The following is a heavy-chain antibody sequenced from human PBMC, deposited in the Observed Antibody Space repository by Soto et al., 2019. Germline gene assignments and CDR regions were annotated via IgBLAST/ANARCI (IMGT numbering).Heavy chain of an antibody. V-gene: IGHV3-7*03. Sequence: EVQLVESGGGLVQPGGSLRLSCVASGYTFSSYWVTWFRQAPGKGLEWVANTNLDGSAKYYVDSVKGRFTISRDNAKNSLYLRMNSLRVEDTAVYYCARSVDYWGQGTLVTVSS. CDR1: GYTFSSYW. J-gene: IGHJ4*02. CDR2: TNLDGSAK. CDR3: ARSVDY.